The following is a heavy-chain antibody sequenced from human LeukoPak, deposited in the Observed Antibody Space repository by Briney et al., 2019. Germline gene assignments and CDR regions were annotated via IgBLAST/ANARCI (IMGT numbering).Heavy chain of an antibody. CDR3: ARVVNYYDSSGYYYYHGLFDY. CDR1: GYSFTRHA. D-gene: IGHD3-22*01. Sequence: ASVKVSCKASGYSFTRHALNWVRQAPGQGREWMGWINTDTGKPTYPQDFTGRFIFSLDTSVSTAYLQISSLKADDTAVYYCARVVNYYDSSGYYYYHGLFDYWGQGTLVTVSS. CDR2: INTDTGKP. V-gene: IGHV7-4-1*02. J-gene: IGHJ4*02.